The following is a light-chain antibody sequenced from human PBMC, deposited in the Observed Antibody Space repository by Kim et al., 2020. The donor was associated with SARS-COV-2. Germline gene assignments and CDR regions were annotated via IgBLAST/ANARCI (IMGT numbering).Light chain of an antibody. J-gene: IGLJ3*02. CDR1: SGHSSHA. V-gene: IGLV4-69*01. Sequence: QPVLTQSPSASASLRASVKLTCTLSSGHSSHAIAWHQQQPEKGPRYLLRLNSDGSHSKGDGIPDRFSGSSSGSERYLTISSLQSEDEADYYCQTWGTGVRVFGGGTKLTVL. CDR2: LNSDGSH. CDR3: QTWGTGVRV.